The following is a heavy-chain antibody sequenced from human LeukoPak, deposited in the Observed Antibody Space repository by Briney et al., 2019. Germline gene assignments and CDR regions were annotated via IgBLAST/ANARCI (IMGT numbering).Heavy chain of an antibody. CDR1: GGTFSSYA. Sequence: SVKVSCKASGGTFSSYAISWVRQAPGQGLEWMGGIIPIFGTANYAQKFQGRVTITADESTSTAYMELSSLRSEDTAVYYCARWTVFGVVKGFDYWGQGTLVTVSS. D-gene: IGHD3-3*01. J-gene: IGHJ4*02. CDR3: ARWTVFGVVKGFDY. CDR2: IIPIFGTA. V-gene: IGHV1-69*13.